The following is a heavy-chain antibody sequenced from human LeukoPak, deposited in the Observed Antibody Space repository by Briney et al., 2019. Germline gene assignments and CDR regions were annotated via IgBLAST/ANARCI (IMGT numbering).Heavy chain of an antibody. CDR1: RFTFSSYG. CDR3: TRVSSSHYYGMDV. Sequence: GGSLRLSCAASRFTFSSYGMHWVRQAPGKGLEWVSVIYSGGSTYYADSVKGRFTISRDNSKNTVYLQMNSLRAEDTAVYYCTRVSSSHYYGMDVWGQGTTVTVSS. CDR2: IYSGGST. J-gene: IGHJ6*02. D-gene: IGHD6-13*01. V-gene: IGHV3-53*01.